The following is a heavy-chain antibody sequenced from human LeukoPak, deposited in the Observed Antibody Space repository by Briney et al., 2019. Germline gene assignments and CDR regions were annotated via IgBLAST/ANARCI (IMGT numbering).Heavy chain of an antibody. CDR1: GFTFSSYS. V-gene: IGHV3-48*01. D-gene: IGHD5-18*01. J-gene: IGHJ5*02. CDR3: ARDRATAMVPNWFDP. CDR2: ISSSSSTI. Sequence: GGSLRLSCAASGFTFSSYSMNWVRQAPGKGLEWVSYISSSSSTIYYADSVKGRFTISRDNAKNSLYLQMNSLRAEDTAVYYCARDRATAMVPNWFDPWGQGTLVTVSS.